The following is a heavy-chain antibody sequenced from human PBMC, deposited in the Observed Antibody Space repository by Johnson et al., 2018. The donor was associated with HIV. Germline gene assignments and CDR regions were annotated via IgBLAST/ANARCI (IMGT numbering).Heavy chain of an antibody. CDR2: ISGSGGST. CDR3: VTRDPTHRPGAFDM. CDR1: GFTFSNAW. V-gene: IGHV3-23*04. J-gene: IGHJ3*02. Sequence: VQLVESGGGLVKPGGSLRLSCAASGFTFSNAWMSWVRQAPGKGLEWVSAISGSGGSTYYADSVKGRFTISRDNSKNTLYLQMHSLRAEDTAVYYCVTRDPTHRPGAFDMWGQGTMVTVSS. D-gene: IGHD1-14*01.